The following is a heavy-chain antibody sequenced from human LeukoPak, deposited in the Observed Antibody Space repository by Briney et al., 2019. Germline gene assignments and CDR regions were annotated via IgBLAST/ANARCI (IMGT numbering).Heavy chain of an antibody. J-gene: IGHJ4*02. V-gene: IGHV3-30*12. Sequence: GRSLRLSCAASGFTFSSYGMHWVRQAPGKGLEWVAVISYDGSNKYYADSVKGRFTISRDNSKNTLYLQMNSLRAEDTAVYYCARGPWVTDYYFDYWGQGTLVTVSS. CDR1: GFTFSSYG. CDR2: ISYDGSNK. CDR3: ARGPWVTDYYFDY. D-gene: IGHD1-14*01.